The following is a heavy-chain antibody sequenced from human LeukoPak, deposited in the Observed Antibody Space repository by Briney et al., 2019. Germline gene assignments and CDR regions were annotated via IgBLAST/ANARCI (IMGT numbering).Heavy chain of an antibody. D-gene: IGHD1-1*01. CDR2: IFYSGNT. Sequence: SETLSLTCAVYGGSFSGYYWSWIRQPPGKGLEWIGSIFYSGNTYYNPSLKSRVTISVDTSKNQFSLKLSSVTAADTTVYYCARHGTVVSRGTFDPWGQGTLVTVSS. V-gene: IGHV4-34*12. CDR1: GGSFSGYY. J-gene: IGHJ5*02. CDR3: ARHGTVVSRGTFDP.